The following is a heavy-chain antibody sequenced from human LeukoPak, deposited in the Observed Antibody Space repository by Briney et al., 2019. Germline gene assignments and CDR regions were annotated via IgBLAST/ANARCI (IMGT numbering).Heavy chain of an antibody. CDR2: IRYDGSNK. V-gene: IGHV3-30*02. D-gene: IGHD5-18*01. J-gene: IGHJ6*03. CDR1: GFTFSSYG. CDR3: AKGSFAYSYGYRIPLDYYYYMDV. Sequence: GGSLRLSCAAFGFTFSSYGMHWVRQAPGKGLEWVAFIRYDGSNKYYADSVKGRFTISRDNSKNTLYLQMNSLRAEDTAVYYCAKGSFAYSYGYRIPLDYYYYMDVWGKGTTVTVSS.